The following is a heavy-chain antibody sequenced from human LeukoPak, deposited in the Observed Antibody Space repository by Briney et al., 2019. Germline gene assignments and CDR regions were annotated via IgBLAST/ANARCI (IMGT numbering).Heavy chain of an antibody. CDR3: ARDLPRRYDFWSGYPRYGMDV. J-gene: IGHJ6*02. Sequence: SGGSLRLSCAASGFTFSSYWMHWVRQAPGKGLVWVSRINSDGSSTSYADSVKGRFTISRDNAKNTLYLQTNSLRAEDTAVYYCARDLPRRYDFWSGYPRYGMDVWGQGTTVTVSS. CDR2: INSDGSST. D-gene: IGHD3-3*01. V-gene: IGHV3-74*01. CDR1: GFTFSSYW.